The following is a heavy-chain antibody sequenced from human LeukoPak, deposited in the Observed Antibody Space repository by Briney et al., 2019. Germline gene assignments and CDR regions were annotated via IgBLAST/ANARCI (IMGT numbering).Heavy chain of an antibody. J-gene: IGHJ4*02. CDR3: AREIYGDYGAFDY. V-gene: IGHV4-61*02. D-gene: IGHD4-17*01. Sequence: SETLSLTCTVSVGSIISGSYYWSWIRQPAGKGLEWIGRIYTSGSTNYNPSLKSRVTISVDTSKNQFSLKPSPVTAADTAVYYCAREIYGDYGAFDYWGQGTLVTVSS. CDR2: IYTSGST. CDR1: VGSIISGSYY.